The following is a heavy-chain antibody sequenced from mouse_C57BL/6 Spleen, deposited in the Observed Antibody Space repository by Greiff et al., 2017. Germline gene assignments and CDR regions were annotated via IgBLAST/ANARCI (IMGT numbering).Heavy chain of an antibody. CDR1: GYTFTSYW. J-gene: IGHJ4*01. D-gene: IGHD3-2*02. CDR3: ARRTAQDLLYMDY. V-gene: IGHV1-72*01. CDR2: IDPNSGGT. Sequence: QVQLQQPGAELVKPGASVKLSCKASGYTFTSYWMPWVKQRPGRGLEWIGRIDPNSGGTKYNEKFKGKATLTVDKPSSTAYMHLSSLTSGYSAVYYCARRTAQDLLYMDYWGQGTSVTVAS.